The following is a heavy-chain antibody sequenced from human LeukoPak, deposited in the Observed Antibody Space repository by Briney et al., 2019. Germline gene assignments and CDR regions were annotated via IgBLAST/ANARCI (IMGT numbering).Heavy chain of an antibody. V-gene: IGHV4-61*02. CDR2: IYTSGST. Sequence: SEALSLTCTVSGGSISSGSHYWRWMRQPTGKGQEWIGRIYTSGSTNYNPSLKSRVTISVDTSKNQFSLKLSSVTAADTAVYYCTRGSIAYYYMDVWGKGTTVTISS. CDR3: TRGSIAYYYMDV. J-gene: IGHJ6*03. CDR1: GGSISSGSHY. D-gene: IGHD3-22*01.